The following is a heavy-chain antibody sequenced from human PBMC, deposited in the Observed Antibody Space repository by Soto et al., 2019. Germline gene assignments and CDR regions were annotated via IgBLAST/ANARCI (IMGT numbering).Heavy chain of an antibody. J-gene: IGHJ4*02. CDR1: GYTFSNYA. CDR3: ARAISLIMGAPAY. Sequence: ASVKVSCKTSGYTFSNYAISWVRQAPGQGLERMGWVSPYNGNANYTEKFQGRVSMTTDTSTTTAYMELTSLTSDDTAIYYCARAISLIMGAPAYWGQGTLVTVSS. V-gene: IGHV1-18*04. CDR2: VSPYNGNA. D-gene: IGHD2-8*01.